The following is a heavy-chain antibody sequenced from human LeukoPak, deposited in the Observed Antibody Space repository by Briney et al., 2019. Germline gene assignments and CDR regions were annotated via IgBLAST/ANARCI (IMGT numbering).Heavy chain of an antibody. D-gene: IGHD2-2*01. V-gene: IGHV3-21*01. Sequence: GGSLRLSCAASGFAFDTYSMTWVRQAPGKGLEWVSSISSWSSFIYSADSVTGRFTISRDNAKNSLYLQVNSLRAEDTAVYYCARAGSTNSWFDPWGQGTLVIVSS. J-gene: IGHJ5*02. CDR1: GFAFDTYS. CDR2: ISSWSSFI. CDR3: ARAGSTNSWFDP.